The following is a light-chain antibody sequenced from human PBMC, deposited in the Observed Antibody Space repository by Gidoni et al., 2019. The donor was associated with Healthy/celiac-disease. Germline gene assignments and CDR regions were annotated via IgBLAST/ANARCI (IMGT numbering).Light chain of an antibody. CDR2: AAS. CDR3: QQSYSTRFT. Sequence: DIQMTQSPSSLSASVGDRVTITCRASQGISSYLNWYQQKPGKAPKLLIYAASSLQSGVPSRFSGSGSGKYFTLTISRLQPEDFATYYCQQSYSTRFTFGPGTKVDIK. V-gene: IGKV1-39*01. CDR1: QGISSY. J-gene: IGKJ3*01.